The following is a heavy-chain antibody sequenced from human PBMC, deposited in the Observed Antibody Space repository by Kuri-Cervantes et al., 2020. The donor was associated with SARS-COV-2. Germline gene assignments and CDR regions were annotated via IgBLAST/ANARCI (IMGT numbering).Heavy chain of an antibody. D-gene: IGHD5-12*01. V-gene: IGHV3-21*01. Sequence: GESLKISCAASGFTISSYSMNWVRQAPGKGLEWVSSISSSSSYIYYADSVKGRFTISRDNAKNSLYLQMNSLRAEDTAVYYCARVGPGDIVATIQGWPFDYWGQGTLVTVSS. J-gene: IGHJ4*02. CDR1: GFTISSYS. CDR3: ARVGPGDIVATIQGWPFDY. CDR2: ISSSSSYI.